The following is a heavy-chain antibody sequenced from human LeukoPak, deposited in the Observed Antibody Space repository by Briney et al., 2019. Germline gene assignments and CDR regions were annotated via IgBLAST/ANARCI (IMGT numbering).Heavy chain of an antibody. CDR3: ARQSSEAPSGWAFDY. V-gene: IGHV4-59*08. CDR1: GGSISSYY. CDR2: IYYSGST. J-gene: IGHJ4*02. D-gene: IGHD6-19*01. Sequence: PSETLSLTCTVSGGSISSYYWSWIRQPPGKGLEWIGYIYYSGSTNYNPSLKSRVTISVDTSKNQFSLKLSSVTAADTAVYYCARQSSEAPSGWAFDYWGQGTLVTVSS.